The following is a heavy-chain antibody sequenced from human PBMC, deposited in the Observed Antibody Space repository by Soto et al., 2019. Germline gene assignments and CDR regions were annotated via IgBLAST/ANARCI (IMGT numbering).Heavy chain of an antibody. D-gene: IGHD1-26*01. CDR1: GFSFSSYE. CDR2: IGSGGTRR. J-gene: IGHJ4*02. V-gene: IGHV3-48*03. Sequence: GGSLRLSCAASGFSFSSYEMNWVRQAPGKGLEWISYIGSGGTRRYYADSVKGRFTISRDNAKNSLYLQMNNLRADDTAIYYCASLVGATYGRKHFDYWGQGTMVTVYS. CDR3: ASLVGATYGRKHFDY.